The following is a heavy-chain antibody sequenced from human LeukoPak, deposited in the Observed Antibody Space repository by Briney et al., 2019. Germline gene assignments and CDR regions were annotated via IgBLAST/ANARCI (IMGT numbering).Heavy chain of an antibody. V-gene: IGHV3-30*04. J-gene: IGHJ4*02. CDR2: ISYDGSNK. CDR3: ARETTVTTVPFDY. CDR1: GFTFSSDA. Sequence: HPGGSLRLSCAASGFTFSSDAMHWVRQAPGKGLEWVAVISYDGSNKYYADSVKGRFTISRDNSKNTLYLQMNSLRAEDTAVYYCARETTVTTVPFDYWGQGTLVTVSS. D-gene: IGHD4-17*01.